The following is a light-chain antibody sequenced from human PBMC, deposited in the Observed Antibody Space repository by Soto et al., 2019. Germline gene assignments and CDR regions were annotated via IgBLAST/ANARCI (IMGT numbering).Light chain of an antibody. V-gene: IGKV3-20*01. J-gene: IGKJ1*01. CDR3: QQYGGSPPT. CDR1: QSVSSSS. Sequence: EIELTQSPGTLSLSPGERATLSCRASQSVSSSSLAWYQQKPGQAPRLLIYGGSSRATGIPERFSGSGSGTDFTLTIGRLEPEDFAVYHCQQYGGSPPTFGQGTKVEIK. CDR2: GGS.